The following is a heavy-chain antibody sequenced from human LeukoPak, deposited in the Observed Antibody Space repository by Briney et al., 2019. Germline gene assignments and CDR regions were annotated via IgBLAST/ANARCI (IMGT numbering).Heavy chain of an antibody. CDR3: ARDFDDILTGSADY. CDR2: ISAYNGNT. Sequence: GASVTVSCKASGYTFTSYGISWVRQAPGQGLEWMGWISAYNGNTNYAQTLQGRVTMATDTSTSTAYMELRSLRSDDTAVYYCARDFDDILTGSADYWGQGTLVTVSS. J-gene: IGHJ4*02. CDR1: GYTFTSYG. D-gene: IGHD3-9*01. V-gene: IGHV1-18*01.